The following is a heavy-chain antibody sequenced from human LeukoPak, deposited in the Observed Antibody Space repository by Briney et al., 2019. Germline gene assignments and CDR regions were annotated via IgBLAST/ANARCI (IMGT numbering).Heavy chain of an antibody. CDR2: IYYSGST. V-gene: IGHV4-59*01. CDR3: ARVMDWGWNGWFDP. D-gene: IGHD3/OR15-3a*01. J-gene: IGHJ5*02. Sequence: SETLPLTCTVSGGSISSYYWSWIRQPPGKGLEWIGYIYYSGSTNYNPSLKSRVTISVDTSKNQFSPKLSSVTAADTAVYYCARVMDWGWNGWFDPWGQGTLVTVSS. CDR1: GGSISSYY.